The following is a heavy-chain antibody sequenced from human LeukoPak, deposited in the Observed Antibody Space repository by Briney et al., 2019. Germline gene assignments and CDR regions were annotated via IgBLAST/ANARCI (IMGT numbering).Heavy chain of an antibody. V-gene: IGHV3-23*01. J-gene: IGHJ6*03. CDR3: ARDKERITILGVVTRGHYYYYMDV. CDR1: GFTFSSYA. Sequence: GGSLRLSCAASGFTFSSYAMSWVRQAPGKGLEWVSAISGSGGSTYYADSVKGRFTISRDNSKNTLYLQMNSLRAEDTAVYYCARDKERITILGVVTRGHYYYYMDVWGKGTTVTVSS. D-gene: IGHD3-3*01. CDR2: ISGSGGST.